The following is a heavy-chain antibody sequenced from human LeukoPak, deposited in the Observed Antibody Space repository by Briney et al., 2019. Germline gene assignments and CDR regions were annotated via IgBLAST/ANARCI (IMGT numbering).Heavy chain of an antibody. Sequence: QPGGSLRLSWAASGFTFSSHAMNWVRQAPGKGLEWVSTISGSGGSTYYADSVKGRFTISRDNSKNTLYLQMNSLRAEDTAVYFCAKLSDIASAPFDYWGQGTLVTVSS. CDR1: GFTFSSHA. V-gene: IGHV3-23*01. D-gene: IGHD2-15*01. CDR2: ISGSGGST. J-gene: IGHJ4*02. CDR3: AKLSDIASAPFDY.